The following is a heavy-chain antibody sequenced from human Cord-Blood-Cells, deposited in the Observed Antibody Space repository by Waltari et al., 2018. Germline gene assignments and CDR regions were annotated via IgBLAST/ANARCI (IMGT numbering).Heavy chain of an antibody. D-gene: IGHD6-19*01. CDR3: ARGGGAGRFDY. CDR1: GFTFRSYA. Sequence: QVQLVESGGGVVQPGRSLRLSCAASGFTFRSYAMPWVRQAPGKGLEWVAVISYDGSNKYYADSVKGRFTISRDNSKNTLYLQMNSLRAEDTAVYYCARGGGAGRFDYWGQGTLVTVSS. CDR2: ISYDGSNK. J-gene: IGHJ4*02. V-gene: IGHV3-30-3*01.